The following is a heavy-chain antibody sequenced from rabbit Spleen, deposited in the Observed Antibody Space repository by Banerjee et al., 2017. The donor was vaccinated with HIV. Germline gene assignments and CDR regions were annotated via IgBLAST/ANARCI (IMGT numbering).Heavy chain of an antibody. CDR1: GFSFSSNYY. V-gene: IGHV1S45*01. CDR2: IYTYTAKG. D-gene: IGHD6-1*01. CDR3: ARGASYGNGRYFDL. J-gene: IGHJ4*01. Sequence: QEQLVESEGDLVKPEGSLTLTCTASGFSFSSNYYMCWVRQAPGKGLEWIACIYTYTAKGVYATWAKGRFTISRTSSTTVTLQLNSLTAADTATYFCARGASYGNGRYFDLWGPGTLVTVS.